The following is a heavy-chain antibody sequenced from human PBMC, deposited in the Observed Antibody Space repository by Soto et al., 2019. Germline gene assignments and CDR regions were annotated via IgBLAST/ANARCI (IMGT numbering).Heavy chain of an antibody. J-gene: IGHJ6*03. CDR3: ARTMTTASMYYYYYMDV. CDR2: IYPGDSDT. D-gene: IGHD4-17*01. Sequence: GESLKISCKGSGYSFTSYWIGWVRQMPGKGLEWMGIIYPGDSDTRYSPSFQGQVTISADKSISTAYLQWSSLKASDTAMYYCARTMTTASMYYYYYMDVWGKGTTVTVSS. V-gene: IGHV5-51*01. CDR1: GYSFTSYW.